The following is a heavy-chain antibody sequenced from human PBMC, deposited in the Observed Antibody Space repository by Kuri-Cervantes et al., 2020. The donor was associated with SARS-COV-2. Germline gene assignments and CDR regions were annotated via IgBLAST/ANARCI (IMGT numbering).Heavy chain of an antibody. CDR1: GGSFSGYY. CDR2: INHSGST. CDR3: ATGYSSRGGFDP. D-gene: IGHD6-13*01. Sequence: GSLRLSCAVYGGSFSGYYWSWIRQPPGKGLEWIGEINHSGSTNYNPSLRSRVTISEDTSKNQFSLKLSSVTAADTAVYYCATGYSSRGGFDPWGQGTLVTVSS. J-gene: IGHJ5*02. V-gene: IGHV4-34*01.